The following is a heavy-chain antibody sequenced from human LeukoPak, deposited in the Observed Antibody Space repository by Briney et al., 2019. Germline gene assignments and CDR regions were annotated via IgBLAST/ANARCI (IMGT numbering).Heavy chain of an antibody. CDR3: AKDRNVWGNGAFDI. CDR2: ITSDFSTE. J-gene: IGHJ3*02. D-gene: IGHD3-16*01. CDR1: GFTFSSYG. Sequence: TSLRLSCTASGFTFSSYGINWVRQAPGKGLEWVAVITSDFSTEYYADSVKGRFTISRDNSKNTLYVQMNSLRGEDTAVYYCAKDRNVWGNGAFDIWGQGTMVTVSS. V-gene: IGHV3-30*18.